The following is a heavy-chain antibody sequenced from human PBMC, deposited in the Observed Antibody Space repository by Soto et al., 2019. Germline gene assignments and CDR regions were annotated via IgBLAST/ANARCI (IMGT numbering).Heavy chain of an antibody. D-gene: IGHD3-3*01. CDR2: IYYSGST. CDR3: ARGGYDFWSGSWRAYFDY. V-gene: IGHV4-31*03. Sequence: SETLSLTCTVSGGSISSGGYYWSWIRQHPGKGLEWIGYIYYSGSTSYNPSLNSRVTISTDTSKNQFSLKLSFVTAADTAVYYCARGGYDFWSGSWRAYFDYWGQGILVTVSS. CDR1: GGSISSGGYY. J-gene: IGHJ4*02.